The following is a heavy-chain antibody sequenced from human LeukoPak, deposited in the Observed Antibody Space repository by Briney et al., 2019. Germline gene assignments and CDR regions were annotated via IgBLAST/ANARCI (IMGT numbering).Heavy chain of an antibody. CDR3: AELGITMIGGV. CDR1: GFTFSNYA. Sequence: GGSLRLSCAASGFTFSNYAMNWVRQAPGKGLEWAAAITGSGGSTFYADSVKGRFTISRDNAKNSLYLQMNSLRAEDTAVYYCAELGITMIGGVWGKGTTVTISS. CDR2: ITGSGGST. J-gene: IGHJ6*04. V-gene: IGHV3-23*01. D-gene: IGHD3-10*02.